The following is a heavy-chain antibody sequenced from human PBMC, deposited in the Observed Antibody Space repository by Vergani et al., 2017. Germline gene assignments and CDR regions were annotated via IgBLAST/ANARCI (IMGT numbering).Heavy chain of an antibody. CDR1: GGSISSGGYS. V-gene: IGHV4-30-2*01. D-gene: IGHD1-26*01. J-gene: IGHJ6*03. CDR2: IYHSGST. CDR3: AREVGGSPPDNYYYMDV. Sequence: QLQLQESASGLVKPSQTLSLTCAVSGGSISSGGYSWSWIRQPPGKGLEWIGYIYHSGSTYYNPSLKSRVTISVDRSKNQFSLKLSSVTAAATAVYYCAREVGGSPPDNYYYMDVLGKGTTVSVSS.